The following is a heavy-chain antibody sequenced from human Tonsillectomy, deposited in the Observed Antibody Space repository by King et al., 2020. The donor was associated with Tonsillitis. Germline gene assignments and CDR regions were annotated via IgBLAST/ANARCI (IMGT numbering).Heavy chain of an antibody. V-gene: IGHV4-39*01. CDR3: ASVDTDMFDY. CDR1: GGSISSSSYY. D-gene: IGHD5-18*01. Sequence: QLQESGPGLVKPSETLSLTCTVSGGSISSSSYYWGWIRQPPGKGLEWIGSIYYSGSTYYNPSLKSRVTITVDTSKNQFSLKLSSVTAADTAVYYCASVDTDMFDYWGQGTLVTVSS. CDR2: IYYSGST. J-gene: IGHJ4*02.